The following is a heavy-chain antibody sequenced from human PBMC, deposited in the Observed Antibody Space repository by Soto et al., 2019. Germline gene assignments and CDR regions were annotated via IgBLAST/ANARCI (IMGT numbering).Heavy chain of an antibody. CDR2: IIPILGIA. Sequence: QVQLVQSGAEVKKPGSSVKVSCKASGGTFSSYTISWVRQAPGQGLEWMGRIIPILGIANYAQKFQGRVTITAEKSTSTAYMELSRLRSEDTAVYYCARDDGLAYCGGDCYSWGQGTLVTVSS. CDR3: ARDDGLAYCGGDCYS. J-gene: IGHJ4*02. V-gene: IGHV1-69*02. D-gene: IGHD2-21*02. CDR1: GGTFSSYT.